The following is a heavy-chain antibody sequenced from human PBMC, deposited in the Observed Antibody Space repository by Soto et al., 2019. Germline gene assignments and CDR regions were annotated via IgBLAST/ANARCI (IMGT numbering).Heavy chain of an antibody. V-gene: IGHV1-58*01. CDR3: AADTVGIAVAGTDYYYGMDV. CDR1: GFTFTSSA. CDR2: IVVGSGNT. Sequence: SVKVSCKASGFTFTSSAVQWVRQARGQRLEWIGWIVVGSGNTIYAQKFQERVTITRDMSTSTAYMELSSLRSGDTAVYYCAADTVGIAVAGTDYYYGMDVWGQGTTVTVSS. D-gene: IGHD6-19*01. J-gene: IGHJ6*02.